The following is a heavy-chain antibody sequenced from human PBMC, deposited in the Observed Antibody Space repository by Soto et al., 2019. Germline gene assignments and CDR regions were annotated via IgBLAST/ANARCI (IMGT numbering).Heavy chain of an antibody. D-gene: IGHD6-13*01. Sequence: EVQLVESGGGLVQPGRSLRLSCAASGFTFDDYAMHWVRQPPGKGLEWVSGITWNSGIIGYADSVKGRFTISRDNAKNYLYLQRNSLRPEDTALYYCAKDQGYSTSYYGYVDLWGRGTLVTFS. CDR1: GFTFDDYA. CDR3: AKDQGYSTSYYGYVDL. CDR2: ITWNSGII. J-gene: IGHJ2*01. V-gene: IGHV3-9*01.